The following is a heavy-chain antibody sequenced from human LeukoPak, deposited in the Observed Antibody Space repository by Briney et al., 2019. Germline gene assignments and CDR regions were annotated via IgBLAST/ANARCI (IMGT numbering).Heavy chain of an antibody. CDR1: GGSISDNNYY. Sequence: SETLSLTCTVSGGSISDNNYYWAWIRQPPGKGLECIGSIYYSGSPYYNPSLKSRVTISVDTSKNQFSLRLSSVTAADTAVYYCATWRTARTGFDYWGQGTLVTVSS. V-gene: IGHV4-39*01. J-gene: IGHJ4*02. D-gene: IGHD3/OR15-3a*01. CDR2: IYYSGSP. CDR3: ATWRTARTGFDY.